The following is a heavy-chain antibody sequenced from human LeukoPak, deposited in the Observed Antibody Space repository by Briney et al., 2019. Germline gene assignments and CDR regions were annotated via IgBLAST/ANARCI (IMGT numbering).Heavy chain of an antibody. D-gene: IGHD2-15*01. J-gene: IGHJ3*02. Sequence: ASVKVSCKVSGYTLTELFMHWVRQAPGKGLEWMGGFDPEDGETIYAQKFQGRVTMTEDTSTDTAYMELSSLRSEDTAVYYCARGHGCSGGSCYVGWPDAFDIWGQGTMVTVSS. CDR2: FDPEDGET. V-gene: IGHV1-24*01. CDR3: ARGHGCSGGSCYVGWPDAFDI. CDR1: GYTLTELF.